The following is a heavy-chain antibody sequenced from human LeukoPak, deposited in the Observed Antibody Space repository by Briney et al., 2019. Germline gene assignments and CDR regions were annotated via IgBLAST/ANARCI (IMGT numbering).Heavy chain of an antibody. Sequence: GWSLTLSCAASGFWFSSYGMHWVRQAPGKGLEWVAFIRYDGNVKHYADSVKGRFTISRDNSKTTLFLQMNSLRGEDTAVYYCAKGGSSSWDYFDYWGPGTPVT. D-gene: IGHD6-13*01. J-gene: IGHJ4*02. CDR2: IRYDGNVK. CDR3: AKGGSSSWDYFDY. CDR1: GFWFSSYG. V-gene: IGHV3-30*02.